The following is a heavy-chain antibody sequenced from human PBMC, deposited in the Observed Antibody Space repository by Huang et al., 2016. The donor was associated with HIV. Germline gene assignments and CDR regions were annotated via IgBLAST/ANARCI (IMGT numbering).Heavy chain of an antibody. CDR3: ARDTMVRGFDY. CDR2: IYYSGRT. D-gene: IGHD3-10*01. V-gene: IGHV4-59*11. J-gene: IGHJ4*02. Sequence: QVQLQESGPGLVKPSETLSLTCTVSGGSISSHYWIWIRQPPGKWLEWIGSIYYSGRTNYNPSLKSRVPISVDTSNNQFSRKLSSVTAADTAVYYCARDTMVRGFDYWGQGTLVTVSS. CDR1: GGSISSHY.